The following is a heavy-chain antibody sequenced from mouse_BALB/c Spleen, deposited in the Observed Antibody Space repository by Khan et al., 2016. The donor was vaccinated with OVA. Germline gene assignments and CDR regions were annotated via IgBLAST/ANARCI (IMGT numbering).Heavy chain of an antibody. CDR1: GYTFTSNT. V-gene: IGHV1-4*01. J-gene: IGHJ4*01. CDR3: ARRNSLYAMDY. CDR2: INPTSIFT. Sequence: QVQLKQSGAELARPGASVKMSCKAYGYTFTSNTIHWIKQRPGQGLEWIGYINPTSIFTNYNQKFKDKATLTADKSSSTAYMQLSSLTSDDSALXYCARRNSLYAMDYWGQGTSVTVSS.